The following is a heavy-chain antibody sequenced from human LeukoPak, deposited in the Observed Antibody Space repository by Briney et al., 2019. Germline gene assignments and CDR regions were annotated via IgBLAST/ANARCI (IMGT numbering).Heavy chain of an antibody. CDR1: GFTFSNYA. CDR2: ISFDGSNK. J-gene: IGHJ4*02. CDR3: ARDGSKFPYYFDY. V-gene: IGHV3-30-3*01. D-gene: IGHD2-15*01. Sequence: GGSLRLSCAASGFTFSNYAMHWVRQAPGKGLEWVAVISFDGSNKYYADSVKGRFTISRDNSKNTLFLQMNSLRTEDTAVYYCARDGSKFPYYFDYWGQGTLVTVSS.